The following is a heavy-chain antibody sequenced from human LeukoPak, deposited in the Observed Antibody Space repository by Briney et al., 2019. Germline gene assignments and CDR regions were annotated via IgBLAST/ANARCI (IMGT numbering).Heavy chain of an antibody. J-gene: IGHJ4*02. V-gene: IGHV4-34*01. D-gene: IGHD2-2*01. CDR3: ARLRGDSSSVPAAISD. CDR1: GGSFSGYY. Sequence: KPSETLSLTCAVYGGSFSGYYWSWIRLSPGNGLEWIGEINRSGGTDYNASLKSRVTISGDTSKNQFSLRLRSVTAADTAVYYCARLRGDSSSVPAAISDWGQGTLVTVSS. CDR2: INRSGGT.